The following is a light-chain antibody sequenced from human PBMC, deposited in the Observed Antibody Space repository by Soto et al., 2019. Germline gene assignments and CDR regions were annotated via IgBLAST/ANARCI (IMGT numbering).Light chain of an antibody. CDR1: QIISSY. Sequence: DIQMTQSPSSLSSSLGARVTIAWRASQIISSYLNWYKQIPGKAPNLLIYHAYSLESGVPSRFSGSESGTEFTLTINSLKPDDFATYYCQQYNTYPWTFGQGTKVDIK. J-gene: IGKJ1*01. CDR3: QQYNTYPWT. V-gene: IGKV1-5*01. CDR2: HAY.